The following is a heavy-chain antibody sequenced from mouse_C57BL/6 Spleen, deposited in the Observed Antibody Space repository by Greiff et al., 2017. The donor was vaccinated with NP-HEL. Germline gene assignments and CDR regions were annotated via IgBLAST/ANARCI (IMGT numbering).Heavy chain of an antibody. CDR2: IRNKANNHAT. D-gene: IGHD4-1*01. CDR3: TRNWDVYYFDY. Sequence: EVKLVESGGGLVQPGGSMKLSCAASGFTFSDAWMDWVRQSPEKGLEWVAEIRNKANNHATYYAESVKGRFTISRDASKSSVYLQMNSLRAEDTGIYYCTRNWDVYYFDYWGQGTTLTVSS. CDR1: GFTFSDAW. J-gene: IGHJ2*01. V-gene: IGHV6-6*01.